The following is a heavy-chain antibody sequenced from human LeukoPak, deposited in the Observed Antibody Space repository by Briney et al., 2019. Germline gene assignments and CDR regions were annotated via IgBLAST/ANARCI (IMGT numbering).Heavy chain of an antibody. D-gene: IGHD1-26*01. Sequence: SLKVSCKASGGTFSSYAISWVRQAPGQGLEWMGGIIPIFGTANYAQKFQGRVTITADESTNTAYMELSSLRSEDTAVYYCASCRYYEEQHQAFDIWGQGTMVTVSS. V-gene: IGHV1-69*13. J-gene: IGHJ3*02. CDR3: ASCRYYEEQHQAFDI. CDR1: GGTFSSYA. CDR2: IIPIFGTA.